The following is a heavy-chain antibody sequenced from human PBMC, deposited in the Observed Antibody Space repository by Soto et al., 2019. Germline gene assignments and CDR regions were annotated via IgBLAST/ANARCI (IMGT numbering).Heavy chain of an antibody. V-gene: IGHV3-48*01. Sequence: PGGSLRLSCAASGFTFSSYSMNWVRQAPGKGLEWVSYISSSSSTIYYADSVKGRFTISRDNAKNSPYLQMNSLRAEDTAVYYCARDLRVKYSSSPHFDYWGQGTLVTVSS. CDR3: ARDLRVKYSSSPHFDY. CDR2: ISSSSSTI. CDR1: GFTFSSYS. D-gene: IGHD6-6*01. J-gene: IGHJ4*02.